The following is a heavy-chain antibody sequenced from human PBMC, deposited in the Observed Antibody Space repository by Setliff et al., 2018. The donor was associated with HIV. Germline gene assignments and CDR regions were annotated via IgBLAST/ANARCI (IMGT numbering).Heavy chain of an antibody. D-gene: IGHD3-3*01. CDR1: GGSINSTSYY. CDR3: ARSIVPAASGYYYFEY. CDR2: IYHTGST. Sequence: PSETLSLTCTVSGGSINSTSYYWGWIRQPPGNGLEWIGSIYHTGSTYYKPSLKSRVTISVDTSKNQFSLRLSSVAAGDTAVYYCARSIVPAASGYYYFEYWGQGTLVTVS. J-gene: IGHJ4*02. V-gene: IGHV4-39*01.